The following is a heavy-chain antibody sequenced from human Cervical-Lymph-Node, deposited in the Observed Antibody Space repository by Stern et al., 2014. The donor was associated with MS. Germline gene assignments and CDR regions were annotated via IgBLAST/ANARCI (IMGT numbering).Heavy chain of an antibody. CDR1: GFTFSSYS. CDR2: ISSSSSYI. Sequence: EVQLVESGGGLMQPGGSLRLSCAASGFTFSSYSMNWVRQAPGKGLEWVSSISSSSSYIYYADSVKGRFTISRDNAKNSLYLQMNSLRAEDTAVYYCARVKGLREGFDYWGQGTLVTVSS. J-gene: IGHJ4*02. V-gene: IGHV3-21*01. CDR3: ARVKGLREGFDY. D-gene: IGHD4-17*01.